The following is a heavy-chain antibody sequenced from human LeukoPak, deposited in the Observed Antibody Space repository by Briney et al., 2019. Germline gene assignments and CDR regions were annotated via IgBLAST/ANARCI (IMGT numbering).Heavy chain of an antibody. CDR3: AREAVGYCSGTSCTEGWLDP. CDR2: IYYSGST. V-gene: IGHV4-61*01. CDR1: GGSVSSGTYY. J-gene: IGHJ5*02. D-gene: IGHD2-2*01. Sequence: SETLSLTCTVSGGSVSSGTYYWSWIRQPPGKGLEWIGYIYYSGSTNYNPSLMSRVTISVDTSKNQFSLKLSSVTTADTAVYYCAREAVGYCSGTSCTEGWLDPWGQGTLVTVSS.